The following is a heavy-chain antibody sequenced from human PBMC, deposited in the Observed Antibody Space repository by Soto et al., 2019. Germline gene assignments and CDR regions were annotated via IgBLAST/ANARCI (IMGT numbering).Heavy chain of an antibody. J-gene: IGHJ4*02. CDR1: GGSMSNYY. CDR3: ARELPSIFETVTGHFDH. Sequence: SETLSLTCTVSGGSMSNYYWSWIRQPAGKGLEWIGRIYTTGSTHYNPSLKSRVTLSIDMSKNQFSLTLNSVTAAATAVYYCARELPSIFETVTGHFDHWGQGTLVTLSS. D-gene: IGHD3-9*01. V-gene: IGHV4-4*07. CDR2: IYTTGST.